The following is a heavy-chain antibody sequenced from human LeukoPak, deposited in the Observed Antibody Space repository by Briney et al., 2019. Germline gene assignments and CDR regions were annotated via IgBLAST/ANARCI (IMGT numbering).Heavy chain of an antibody. V-gene: IGHV3-23*01. CDR1: GFTIITQD. CDR2: ISGSII. D-gene: IGHD4-11*01. CDR3: VKGVGATDYTMGV. J-gene: IGHJ6*02. Sequence: GGSLRLSCAASGFTIITQDMNWVRQAPGKGLEWVSAISGSIIYYADSVRGRFTISRDNSKKLLYLQMNSLTGDDTAVYYCVKGVGATDYTMGVWGQGTTVTVSS.